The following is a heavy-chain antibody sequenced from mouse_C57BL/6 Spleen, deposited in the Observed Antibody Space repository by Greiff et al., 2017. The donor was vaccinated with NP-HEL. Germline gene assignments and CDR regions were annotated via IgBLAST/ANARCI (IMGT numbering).Heavy chain of an antibody. CDR3: ARDGAQATWN. V-gene: IGHV1-64*01. CDR2: IHPNSGST. Sequence: QVQLQQSGAELVKPGASVKLSCKASGYTFTSYWMHWVKQRPGQGLEWIGMIHPNSGSTNYNEKFKSKATLTVDKSSSTAYMQLSSLTSEDSAVYYCARDGAQATWNWSQGTLVTVSA. CDR1: GYTFTSYW. D-gene: IGHD3-2*02. J-gene: IGHJ3*01.